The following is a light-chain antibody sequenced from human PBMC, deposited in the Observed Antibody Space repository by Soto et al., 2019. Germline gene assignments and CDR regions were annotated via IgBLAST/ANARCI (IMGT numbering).Light chain of an antibody. J-gene: IGLJ1*01. Sequence: QSALTQPRSVSGSLGQSVTISCAGTRSDVGGYNYVSWYQQPPGTAPKLMIYEVSKRPSGVPDRLSGSKSGNTASLTISGLQAEDEGDYYCCSYAGRYTWVFGTGTKVTVL. CDR1: RSDVGGYNY. V-gene: IGLV2-11*01. CDR3: CSYAGRYTWV. CDR2: EVS.